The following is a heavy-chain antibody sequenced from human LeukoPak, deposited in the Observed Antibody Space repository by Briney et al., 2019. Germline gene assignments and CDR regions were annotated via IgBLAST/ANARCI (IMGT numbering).Heavy chain of an antibody. D-gene: IGHD5-24*01. CDR1: GFTFSSYG. CDR2: IWYDGSNK. V-gene: IGHV3-30*02. Sequence: GGSLRLSCAASGFTFSSYGMHWVRHAPGKGLEWVEVIWYDGSNKYYADSVKDRFTISRDNSKNTLYLQMNSLRAEDTAVYYCAKELFRDGYNTGYFDYWGQGTLVTVSS. CDR3: AKELFRDGYNTGYFDY. J-gene: IGHJ4*02.